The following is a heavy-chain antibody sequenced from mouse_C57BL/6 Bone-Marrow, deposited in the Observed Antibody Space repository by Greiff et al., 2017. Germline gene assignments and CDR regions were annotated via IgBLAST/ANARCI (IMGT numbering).Heavy chain of an antibody. D-gene: IGHD1-1*01. CDR3: ARRNYYYAMDY. CDR2: IHPSSGYT. J-gene: IGHJ4*01. V-gene: IGHV1-4*01. Sequence: VQLQQSGAELARPGASVKMSCKASGYTFTSYTMHWVKQRPGQGLEWIGYIHPSSGYTKYNQKFKDKATLTADKTSSTAYMQLSSLTSEDSSVYYCARRNYYYAMDYWGQGTSVTVSS. CDR1: GYTFTSYT.